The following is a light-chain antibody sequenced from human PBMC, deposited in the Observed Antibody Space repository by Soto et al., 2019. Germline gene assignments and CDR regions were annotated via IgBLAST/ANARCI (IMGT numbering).Light chain of an antibody. J-gene: IGLJ1*01. CDR1: SSDVGGYNY. V-gene: IGLV2-14*03. CDR3: SSYTSGSTPWV. CDR2: DVS. Sequence: QSVLTQPTSVSGSPGQWITISCTGTSSDVGGYNYVSWYQHHPGKAPKLMICDVSDRPSGVSNRFSGSKSGNTASLTISGLQAEDEADYYCSSYTSGSTPWVFGTGTKVTVL.